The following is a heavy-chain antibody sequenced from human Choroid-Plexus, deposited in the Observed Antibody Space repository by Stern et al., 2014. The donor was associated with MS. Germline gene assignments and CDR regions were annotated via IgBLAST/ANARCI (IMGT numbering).Heavy chain of an antibody. Sequence: VQLVESGAEVKKPGASVKVSCKTSGYIFTGYYIHWGRQAPGQGLEWMAWITPNNGGTKYAQKFQGRVTMSRDTSISTAYVELSSLTSDETAVYYCARDQRGITIFGVVTDYYYLGMDVWGQGTTVTVSS. CDR1: GYIFTGYY. CDR2: ITPNNGGT. V-gene: IGHV1-2*02. J-gene: IGHJ6*02. D-gene: IGHD3-3*01. CDR3: ARDQRGITIFGVVTDYYYLGMDV.